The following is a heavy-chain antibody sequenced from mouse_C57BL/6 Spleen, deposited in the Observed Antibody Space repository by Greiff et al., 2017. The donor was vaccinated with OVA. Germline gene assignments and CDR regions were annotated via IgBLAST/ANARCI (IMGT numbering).Heavy chain of an antibody. Sequence: VQLQQSGAELVRPGASVKLSCTASGFNIKDYYMYWVKQRPEQGLEWIGRIDPEDGDTEYAPKFQGKATMTADTSSNTAYLQLSSLTSEDTAVYYCTTWGYSNYGAMDYWGQGTSVTVSS. CDR2: IDPEDGDT. V-gene: IGHV14-1*01. J-gene: IGHJ4*01. D-gene: IGHD2-5*01. CDR3: TTWGYSNYGAMDY. CDR1: GFNIKDYY.